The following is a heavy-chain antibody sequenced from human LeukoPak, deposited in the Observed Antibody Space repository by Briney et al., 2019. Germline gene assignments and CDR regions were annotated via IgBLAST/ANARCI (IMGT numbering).Heavy chain of an antibody. CDR3: ARDLLEYSSSELDY. J-gene: IGHJ4*02. Sequence: GGSLRLSCAASGFTFSSYSMNWVRQAPGKGLEWVSSISSSSSYIYYADSVKGRFTISRDNSKNTLYLQMNSLRAEDTAVYYCARDLLEYSSSELDYWGQGTLVTVSS. CDR2: ISSSSSYI. CDR1: GFTFSSYS. D-gene: IGHD6-6*01. V-gene: IGHV3-21*01.